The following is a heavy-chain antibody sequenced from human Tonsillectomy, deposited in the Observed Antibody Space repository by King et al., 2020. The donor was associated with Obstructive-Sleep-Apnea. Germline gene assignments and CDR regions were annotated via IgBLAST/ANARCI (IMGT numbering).Heavy chain of an antibody. CDR3: ATTKVTAGLFAFDI. CDR2: IGTAGDT. D-gene: IGHD1-1*01. V-gene: IGHV3-13*04. J-gene: IGHJ3*02. CDR1: GFTFSTYD. Sequence: VQLVESGGGLVQPGGSLRLSCAASGFTFSTYDMHWVRQATGNGLEWVSAIGTAGDTYYIGSVKGRFTISREKAKNSLYLQMNSLRAGDTAVYYCATTKVTAGLFAFDIWGRGTMVTVSS.